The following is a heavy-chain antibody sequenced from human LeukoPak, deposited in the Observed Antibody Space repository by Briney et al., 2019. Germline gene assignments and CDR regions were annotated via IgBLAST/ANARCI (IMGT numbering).Heavy chain of an antibody. CDR2: VSGNNGNT. Sequence: ASVKVSCKASGYTFTTYGISWVRQAPGQGLEWMGWVSGNNGNTNYAQKLQGRVTMTTDTSTNTDYMELRSLRSDDTAVYYCARDFDVWGQGTMVTVSS. CDR1: GYTFTTYG. V-gene: IGHV1-18*01. CDR3: ARDFDV. J-gene: IGHJ3*01.